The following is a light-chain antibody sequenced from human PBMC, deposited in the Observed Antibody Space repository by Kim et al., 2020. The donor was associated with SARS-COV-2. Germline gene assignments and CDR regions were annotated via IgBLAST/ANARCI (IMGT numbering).Light chain of an antibody. V-gene: IGLV3-1*01. J-gene: IGLJ2*01. CDR1: KLGDKY. CDR3: QAWDSGTAVV. Sequence: VSPGQTASITCSGDKLGDKYVCWYQQRPGQSPVLVIYQDTKRPSGIPKRFSASNSGNTATLTISGTQATDEADYYCQAWDSGTAVVFGGGTQLTVL. CDR2: QDT.